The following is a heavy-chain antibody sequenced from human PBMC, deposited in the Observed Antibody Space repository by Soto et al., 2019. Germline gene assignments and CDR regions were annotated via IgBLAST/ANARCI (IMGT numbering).Heavy chain of an antibody. Sequence: EVQLVESGGGLVQPGGSLRLSCAASGFTFSSYWMSWVRQAPGKGLEWVANIKQDGSEKYYVDSVKGRFTISRDNAKNSLYLQMNRLRAEDTAVYYCARDQHGVTMVRGEFDYWGQGTLVTVSS. D-gene: IGHD3-10*01. CDR1: GFTFSSYW. V-gene: IGHV3-7*04. CDR3: ARDQHGVTMVRGEFDY. CDR2: IKQDGSEK. J-gene: IGHJ4*02.